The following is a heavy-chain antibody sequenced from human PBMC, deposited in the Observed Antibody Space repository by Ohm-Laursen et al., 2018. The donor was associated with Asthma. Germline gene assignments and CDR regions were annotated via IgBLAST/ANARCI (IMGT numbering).Heavy chain of an antibody. CDR2: IWYGGSNK. Sequence: SLRLSCAAPGFTFTSYDMYWVRQAPGKGLEFVAVIWYGGSNKYYADSVKGRFTISRDIAKNTLYLQMNSLRAEDTAVYYCARDLKSTVTTMGYWGQGTLVTVSS. CDR1: GFTFTSYD. CDR3: ARDLKSTVTTMGY. V-gene: IGHV3-33*08. J-gene: IGHJ4*02. D-gene: IGHD4-17*01.